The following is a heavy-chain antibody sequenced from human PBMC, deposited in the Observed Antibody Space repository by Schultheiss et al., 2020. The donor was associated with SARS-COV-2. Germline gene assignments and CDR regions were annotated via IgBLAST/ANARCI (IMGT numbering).Heavy chain of an antibody. J-gene: IGHJ6*03. D-gene: IGHD3-10*01. CDR1: GGSISDYY. Sequence: SETLSLTCTVSGGSISDYYWSWIRQPPGKGLEWIGSIYYSGSTYYNPSLKRRVTISLDTSKKQFSLKLTSVTAADTAVYYCARGGGNYQGSGSYYVPHHYYYYMDVWGKATTVTVSS. CDR3: ARGGGNYQGSGSYYVPHHYYYYMDV. V-gene: IGHV4-59*12. CDR2: IYYSGST.